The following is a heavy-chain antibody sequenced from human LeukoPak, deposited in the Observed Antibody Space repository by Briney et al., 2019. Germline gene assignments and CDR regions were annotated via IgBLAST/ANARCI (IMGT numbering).Heavy chain of an antibody. CDR3: ARRRSGHFWNGYLIDY. V-gene: IGHV4-30-4*01. Sequence: TSETLSLTCTVSGGSISSGDYYWSWIRQPPGKGLEWIGYIYYSGSTYYNPSLKSRVTISVDTSKNQFSLKLSSVTAADAAVYYCARRRSGHFWNGYLIDYWGQGTLVTVSS. D-gene: IGHD3-3*02. J-gene: IGHJ4*02. CDR1: GGSISSGDYY. CDR2: IYYSGST.